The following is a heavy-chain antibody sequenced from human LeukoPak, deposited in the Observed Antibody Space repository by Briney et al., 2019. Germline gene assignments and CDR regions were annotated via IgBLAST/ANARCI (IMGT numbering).Heavy chain of an antibody. V-gene: IGHV1-18*01. CDR3: ARVSSSGWYVRGYYYYYYMDV. Sequence: ASVKVSCKASGYTFTSYGISLVRQAPGPGLEWMGWISAYNGNTNYAQKLQGRVTMTTDTSTSTAYMELRSLRSDDTAVYYCARVSSSGWYVRGYYYYYYMDVWGKGTTVTVSS. CDR1: GYTFTSYG. J-gene: IGHJ6*03. CDR2: ISAYNGNT. D-gene: IGHD6-19*01.